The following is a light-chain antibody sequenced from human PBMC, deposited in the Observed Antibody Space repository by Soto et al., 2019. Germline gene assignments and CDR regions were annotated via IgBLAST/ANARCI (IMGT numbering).Light chain of an antibody. V-gene: IGLV2-14*01. CDR1: SSDVGGYNY. CDR2: DVS. J-gene: IGLJ1*01. CDR3: SSYTDSDTYV. Sequence: QSALTQPASVSGSPGQSITISCTGTSSDVGGYNYVSWYQQHPGKAPKLMIYDVSNRPSGVSNRLSGSKSGIRASLTISGLQAEDEADYYCSSYTDSDTYVFGTGTKLTVL.